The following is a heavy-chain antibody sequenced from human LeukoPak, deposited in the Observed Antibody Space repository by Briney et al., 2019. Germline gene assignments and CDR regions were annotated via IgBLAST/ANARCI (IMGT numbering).Heavy chain of an antibody. CDR2: IYGGGTNT. J-gene: IGHJ4*02. D-gene: IGHD6-19*01. Sequence: GGSLRLSCAGSGFSFSSFAMTWVRQAPGKGLGWVSTIYGGGTNTFYADSVKGRFTISRDDSKNMQFLEMDSLRPEDTAVYFCAKRITEAAGIYFDSWGQGTLVTVSS. V-gene: IGHV3-23*01. CDR3: AKRITEAAGIYFDS. CDR1: GFSFSSFA.